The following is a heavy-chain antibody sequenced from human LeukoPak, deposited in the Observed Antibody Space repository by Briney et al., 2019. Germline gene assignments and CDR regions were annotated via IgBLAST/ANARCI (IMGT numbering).Heavy chain of an antibody. D-gene: IGHD2-2*01. CDR3: SRLGHCNSDHCLDDY. Sequence: PSETLSLTWAVYGGSFSGYYWNWIRQPPGKGLEWIGYKYYSGTTRPNPSLGSRVTILIDTSNNQFSLRLNSVTAADTAVYYCSRLGHCNSDHCLDDYWGQGTLVTVSS. J-gene: IGHJ4*02. V-gene: IGHV4-59*08. CDR1: GGSFSGYY. CDR2: KYYSGTT.